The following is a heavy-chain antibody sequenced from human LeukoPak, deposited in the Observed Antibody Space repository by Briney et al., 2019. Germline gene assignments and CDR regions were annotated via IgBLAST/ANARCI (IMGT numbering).Heavy chain of an antibody. V-gene: IGHV3-48*03. CDR3: GRVSSSGYYYFDY. CDR1: GFTFSSYE. CDR2: ISSSGSTI. Sequence: GGSLRLSCAASGFTFSSYEMNWVRQAPGKGLEWVSYISSSGSTIYYAESVKGRFTISRDNAKNSLYLQMSSLRAEDTAVYYCGRVSSSGYYYFDYWGQGTLVTVSS. D-gene: IGHD3-22*01. J-gene: IGHJ4*02.